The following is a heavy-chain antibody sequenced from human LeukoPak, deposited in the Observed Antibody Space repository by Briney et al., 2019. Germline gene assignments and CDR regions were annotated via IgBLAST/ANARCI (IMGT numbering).Heavy chain of an antibody. Sequence: GGSLRLSCAASGFIFSSYSMNWVRQAPGKGLEWVSYISSRGSSIYYADSVKGRFTISRDNAKNSLYLQMNSLRAEDTAVYYCARGSHLPSGTKDYWGQGTPVTVSS. V-gene: IGHV3-48*01. CDR2: ISSRGSSI. CDR3: ARGSHLPSGTKDY. CDR1: GFIFSSYS. D-gene: IGHD6-25*01. J-gene: IGHJ4*02.